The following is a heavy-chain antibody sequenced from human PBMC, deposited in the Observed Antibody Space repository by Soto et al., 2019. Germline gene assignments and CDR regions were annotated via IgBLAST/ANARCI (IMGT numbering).Heavy chain of an antibody. CDR1: GGTFSSYT. J-gene: IGHJ5*02. Sequence: QVQLVQSGAEVKKPGSSVKVSCKASGGTFSSYTISWVRQAPGQGLEWMGRIIPILGIANYAQKFQGRVTITADKSTSTAYMELSSLRSEDTAVYYCARATRGRSRLLSWGQGTLVTVSS. D-gene: IGHD3-16*01. V-gene: IGHV1-69*02. CDR2: IIPILGIA. CDR3: ARATRGRSRLLS.